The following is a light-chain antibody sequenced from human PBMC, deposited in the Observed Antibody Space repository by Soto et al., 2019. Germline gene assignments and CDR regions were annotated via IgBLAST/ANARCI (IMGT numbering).Light chain of an antibody. CDR2: AAS. J-gene: IGKJ5*01. CDR1: QGISNY. Sequence: IQMTRSPSSLSSSLEKIVTIPYMLSQGISNYLAWYQQKPGKVPKLLIYAASTLQSGVPSRFSGSGSGTDFTLTISSLQPEDFATYYCQQSYSTPRTFGQGTRLDI. CDR3: QQSYSTPRT. V-gene: IGKV1-27*01.